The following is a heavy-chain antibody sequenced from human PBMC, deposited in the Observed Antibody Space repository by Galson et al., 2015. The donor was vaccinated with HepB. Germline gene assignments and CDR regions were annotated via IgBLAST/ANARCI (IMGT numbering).Heavy chain of an antibody. Sequence: SLRLSCAASAFPFRRHALTWVRQAPGKGLEWVSSIDISGDKTLYADSVKGRFTISRDNSRNSLYLQMHSLSAEDTAMYFCATERRPNDYWGQGTLVTVSS. CDR1: AFPFRRHA. V-gene: IGHV3-23*05. CDR3: ATERRPNDY. J-gene: IGHJ4*02. CDR2: IDISGDKT.